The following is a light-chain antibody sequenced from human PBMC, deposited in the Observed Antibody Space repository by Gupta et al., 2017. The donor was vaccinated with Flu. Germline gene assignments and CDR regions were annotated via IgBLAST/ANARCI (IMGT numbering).Light chain of an antibody. V-gene: IGKV3-15*01. J-gene: IGKJ3*01. CDR1: QSVSYN. CDR2: GAS. Sequence: EIVMTQSPATLSVSPGERATLSFRASQSVSYNLAWYQQKPGQATRLLIYGASTRATGIPARFSGSGSGTEFTLTISSLQSEDFAVYYCQQYNNWPRAFGPGTKVDIK. CDR3: QQYNNWPRA.